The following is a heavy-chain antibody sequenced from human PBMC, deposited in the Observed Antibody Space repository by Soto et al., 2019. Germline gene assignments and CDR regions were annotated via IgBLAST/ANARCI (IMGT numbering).Heavy chain of an antibody. J-gene: IGHJ2*01. CDR1: AGAVSGFY. V-gene: IGHV4-59*02. D-gene: IGHD4-17*01. CDR3: ARSATLYGEYDSWYFVL. Sequence: QVQLQESGPGLVKSSETLALIWSDSAGAVSGFYWSCLRPIPGAELHWIVYIYNTGSTNYNPTLATRVTVSGDTYKAKFSLKVTDVTAAATALYYCARSATLYGEYDSWYFVLWGRGTLVTVSP. CDR2: IYNTGST.